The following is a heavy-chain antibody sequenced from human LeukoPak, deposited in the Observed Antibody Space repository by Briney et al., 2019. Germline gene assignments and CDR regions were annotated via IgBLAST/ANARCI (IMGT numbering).Heavy chain of an antibody. V-gene: IGHV4-34*01. Sequence: PSETLSLTCAVYGGSFSGYYWSWIRQPPGKGLEWIGEINHSGSTNYNPSLKSRVTISVDTSENQFSLKLSSVTAADTAVYYCARGVIVGATFQARGTFGYWGQGTLVTGSS. J-gene: IGHJ4*02. CDR2: INHSGST. CDR3: ARGVIVGATFQARGTFGY. D-gene: IGHD1-26*01. CDR1: GGSFSGYY.